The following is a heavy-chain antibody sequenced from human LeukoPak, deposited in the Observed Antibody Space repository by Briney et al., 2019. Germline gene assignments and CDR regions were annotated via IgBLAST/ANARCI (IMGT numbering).Heavy chain of an antibody. CDR3: ARDGGGSSKNYYYYYMDV. D-gene: IGHD3-16*01. Sequence: ASVKVSCKASGYTFTGYYMHWVRQAPGQGLEWMGWINPNSGGTNYAQKFQGRVTMTRDTSISTAYMELSSLRSEDTAVYYCARDGGGSSKNYYYYYMDVWGNGTTVTVSS. CDR1: GYTFTGYY. CDR2: INPNSGGT. V-gene: IGHV1-2*02. J-gene: IGHJ6*03.